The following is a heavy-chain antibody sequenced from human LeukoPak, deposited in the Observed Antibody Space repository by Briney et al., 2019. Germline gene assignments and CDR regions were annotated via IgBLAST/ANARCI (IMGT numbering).Heavy chain of an antibody. J-gene: IGHJ4*02. Sequence: PSGTLSLTCTVSGASLSNTDFYWGWIRQPPGKGLQWIGNIYYSGSTYYNPSLSSRVTMSVDTSKNQFSLKMTSVTAADTAVYYCARLTKGRYFDYIFNDWGQGTLFTVST. V-gene: IGHV4-39*01. D-gene: IGHD3-9*01. CDR1: GASLSNTDFY. CDR2: IYYSGST. CDR3: ARLTKGRYFDYIFND.